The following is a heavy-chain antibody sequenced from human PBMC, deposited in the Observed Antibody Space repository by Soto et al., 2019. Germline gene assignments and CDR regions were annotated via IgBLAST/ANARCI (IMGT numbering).Heavy chain of an antibody. J-gene: IGHJ4*02. V-gene: IGHV3-74*01. D-gene: IGHD5-12*01. CDR2: INSDGSST. Sequence: GGSLRLSCAASGFTFSSYWMHCVRQAPGKGLVWVSRINSDGSSTSYADSVKGRFTISRDNAKNTLYVQMNSLRAEDTAVYYCARDLNGGYDPLFDYWGQGTLVTVSS. CDR1: GFTFSSYW. CDR3: ARDLNGGYDPLFDY.